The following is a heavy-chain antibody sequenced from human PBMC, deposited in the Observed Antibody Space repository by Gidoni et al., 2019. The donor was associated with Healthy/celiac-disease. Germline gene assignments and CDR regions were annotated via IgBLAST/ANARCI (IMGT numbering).Heavy chain of an antibody. J-gene: IGHJ4*02. V-gene: IGHV3-23*01. CDR2: ISGSGGST. D-gene: IGHD2-2*01. CDR1: GFPFSSYA. CDR3: AKDCSSTSCYGD. Sequence: EVQLLESGGGLVQPGGSLRLSCAASGFPFSSYAMSWVRQSPGQGLEWVSAISGSGGSTYYADSVKGRFTISRDNSKNTLYLQMNSLRAEDTAVYYCAKDCSSTSCYGDWGQGTLVTVSS.